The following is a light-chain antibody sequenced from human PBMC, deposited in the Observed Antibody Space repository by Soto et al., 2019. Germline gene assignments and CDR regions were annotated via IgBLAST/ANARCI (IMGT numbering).Light chain of an antibody. CDR2: GAS. Sequence: VLTQSPGTLSLSPGDRATISCRASQSVTANYLAWYQQKPGQAPRLLIYGASSRATGIPDRFSGSGSGTYFTITITRLEPEDVAVYFCQHYGRSPLTFGGGTKVEIK. J-gene: IGKJ4*01. CDR1: QSVTANY. V-gene: IGKV3-20*01. CDR3: QHYGRSPLT.